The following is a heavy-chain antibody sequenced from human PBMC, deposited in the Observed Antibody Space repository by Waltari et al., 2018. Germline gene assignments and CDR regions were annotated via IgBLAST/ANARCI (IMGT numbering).Heavy chain of an antibody. V-gene: IGHV1-2*02. CDR2: INPNNGGT. D-gene: IGHD1-7*01. Sequence: QVQLVQSGPAVRRPGASIKFSCRTSGYSCPDYFTPWVRQAPGQGLDGMGWINPNNGGTNSAPSFQGRVTMTWDRSISTGYMDVRSLTADDTAVYYCTKGAHTLGTTGGFDHWGQATLVTVSS. CDR3: TKGAHTLGTTGGFDH. J-gene: IGHJ4*02. CDR1: GYSCPDYF.